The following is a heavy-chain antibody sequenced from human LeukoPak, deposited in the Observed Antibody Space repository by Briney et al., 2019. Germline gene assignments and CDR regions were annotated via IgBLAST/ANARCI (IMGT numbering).Heavy chain of an antibody. V-gene: IGHV3-7*01. CDR2: INQGGSDK. CDR1: GFTFSGHW. J-gene: IGHJ4*02. CDR3: TRDRSRAEDD. D-gene: IGHD1-14*01. Sequence: PGGSLRLSCAASGFTFSGHWMSWVRQAPGKGLEWVANINQGGSDKYYVDSVKGRFTISRDNGNNLLYLQMNSLRGEDTAVYYCTRDRSRAEDDWGQGTLVTVSS.